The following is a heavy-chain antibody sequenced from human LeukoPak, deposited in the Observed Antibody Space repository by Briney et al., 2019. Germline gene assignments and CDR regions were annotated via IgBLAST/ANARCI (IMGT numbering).Heavy chain of an antibody. CDR2: INHSGST. CDR3: ARGYCSGGSCYDY. V-gene: IGHV4-34*01. J-gene: IGHJ4*02. Sequence: PSETLSLTCAVYGGSFSGYYWSWIRPPPGKGLEWIGEINHSGSTNYNPSLTSRVTISVDTSKNQFSVKLSSVTAADTAVYYCARGYCSGGSCYDYWGQGTLVTVSS. CDR1: GGSFSGYY. D-gene: IGHD2-15*01.